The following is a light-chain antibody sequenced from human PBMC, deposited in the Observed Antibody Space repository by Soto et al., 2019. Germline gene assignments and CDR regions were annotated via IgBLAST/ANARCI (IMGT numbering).Light chain of an antibody. J-gene: IGLJ2*01. CDR3: QTWATGIQI. CDR1: SGHSSYA. CDR2: LNSDGSH. Sequence: QLVLTQSPSASASLGASVKLTCTLSSGHSSYAIAWHQQQPEKGPRYLMKLNSDGSHSQGDGIPDRFSGSSSGAERYLTIASLQSEDEADYYCQTWATGIQIFGGGTKLTVL. V-gene: IGLV4-69*01.